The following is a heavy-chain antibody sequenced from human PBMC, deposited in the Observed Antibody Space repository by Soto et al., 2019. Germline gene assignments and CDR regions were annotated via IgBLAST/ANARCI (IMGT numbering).Heavy chain of an antibody. J-gene: IGHJ4*02. V-gene: IGHV4-34*01. Sequence: SETLSLTCAVYGGSFSGYYRSWIRQPPGKGLEWIGEINHSGSTYYNPSLKSRVTISVDRSKNQFSLKLSSVTAADTAVYYCARGMTTVNTLDYWGQGTLVPVSS. CDR3: ARGMTTVNTLDY. CDR2: INHSGST. D-gene: IGHD4-4*01. CDR1: GGSFSGYY.